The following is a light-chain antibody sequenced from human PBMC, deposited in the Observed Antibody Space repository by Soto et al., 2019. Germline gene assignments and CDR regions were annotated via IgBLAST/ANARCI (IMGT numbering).Light chain of an antibody. CDR2: DNN. V-gene: IGLV1-51*01. CDR3: GTWDSSLSAWV. Sequence: QSVLTQPPSVSAAPGQKVTISCSGTSSNIGNNYVSWYQHLPGTAPKLLIYDNNKRPSGIPDRFSGSKSGTSATPGITGLQTGDEADYYCGTWDSSLSAWVFGGGTKLTVL. J-gene: IGLJ2*01. CDR1: SSNIGNNY.